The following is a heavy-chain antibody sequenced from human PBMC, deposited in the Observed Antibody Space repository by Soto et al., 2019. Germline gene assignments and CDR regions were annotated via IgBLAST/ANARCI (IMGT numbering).Heavy chain of an antibody. CDR1: GYTFTSYD. CDR3: ARGIKYGAYSRWFDP. D-gene: IGHD4-17*01. V-gene: IGHV1-8*01. Sequence: QVQLVQSGAEVKKPGASVKVSCKASGYTFTSYDITWGRKATGQGLEYLGWMNPNSGNTAYVQKFQGRVTMTWDTSITTAYMELSSLRSEDTAVYFCARGIKYGAYSRWFDPWGQGTLVTVSS. J-gene: IGHJ5*02. CDR2: MNPNSGNT.